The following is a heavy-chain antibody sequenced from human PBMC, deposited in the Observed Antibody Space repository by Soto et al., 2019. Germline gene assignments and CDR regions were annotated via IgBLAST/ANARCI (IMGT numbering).Heavy chain of an antibody. CDR1: GFTFSSYS. J-gene: IGHJ6*02. CDR2: ISSSSSYI. D-gene: IGHD5-18*01. CDR3: ARDSSLGYSDGYGPYYYGMDV. Sequence: EVQLVESGGGLVKPGGSLRLSCAASGFTFSSYSMNWVRQAPGKGLEWVSSISSSSSYIYYADSVKGRFTISRDNAKNSLYLQMNSLRAEDTAVYYCARDSSLGYSDGYGPYYYGMDVWGQGTTVTVSS. V-gene: IGHV3-21*01.